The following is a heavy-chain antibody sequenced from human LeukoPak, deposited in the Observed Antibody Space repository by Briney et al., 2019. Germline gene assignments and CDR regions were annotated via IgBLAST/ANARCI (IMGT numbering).Heavy chain of an antibody. CDR3: ARGLVVPAAIPFDY. Sequence: SETLSLTCAVYGGSFSGYYWSWIRQPPGKGLEWIGEINHSRSTNYNPSLKSRVTISVDTSKNQFSLKLSSVTAADTAVYYCARGLVVPAAIPFDYWGQGTLVTVSS. J-gene: IGHJ4*02. CDR2: INHSRST. D-gene: IGHD2-2*01. CDR1: GGSFSGYY. V-gene: IGHV4-34*01.